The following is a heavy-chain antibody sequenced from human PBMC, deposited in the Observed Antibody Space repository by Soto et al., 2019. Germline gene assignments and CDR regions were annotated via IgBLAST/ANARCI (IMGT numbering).Heavy chain of an antibody. CDR1: GFTFSSYW. CDR3: AREEADSSADLIDP. Sequence: EVQLVESGGGLVQPGGSLRLSCAASGFTFSSYWMSWVRQAPGKGLEWVANIKQDGSEKYYVDSVKGRFTISGDNAKNPLYLQMHSLRAEDTAVYYCAREEADSSADLIDPWGQGTLVTVSS. J-gene: IGHJ5*02. D-gene: IGHD6-19*01. V-gene: IGHV3-7*01. CDR2: IKQDGSEK.